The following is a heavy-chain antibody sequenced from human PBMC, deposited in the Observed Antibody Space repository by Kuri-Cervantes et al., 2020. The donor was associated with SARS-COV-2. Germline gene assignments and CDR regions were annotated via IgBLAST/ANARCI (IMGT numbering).Heavy chain of an antibody. CDR2: IYYSGST. CDR3: AIHYDYVWGSSWFDY. D-gene: IGHD3-16*01. J-gene: IGHJ4*02. Sequence: SETLSLTCTVSGGSISSYYWSWIRQPPGKGLEWIGYIYYSGSTNYNPSLKSRVTISVDTSKNQFSLKLSSVTAADTAVYYCAIHYDYVWGSSWFDYWGQGTLVTVSS. V-gene: IGHV4-59*08. CDR1: GGSISSYY.